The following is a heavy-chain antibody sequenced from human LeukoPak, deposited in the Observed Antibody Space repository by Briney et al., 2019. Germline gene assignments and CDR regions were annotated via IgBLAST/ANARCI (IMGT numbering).Heavy chain of an antibody. Sequence: SETLSLTCTVSGGSISSYYWSWIRQPPGKGLKWIGYIYYNGSTNYNPSLKSRVTMSVDTSKNQFSLKLSSVTAADTAVYYCARATFGGSYYAFDIWGQGTMVTVSS. CDR2: IYYNGST. J-gene: IGHJ3*02. D-gene: IGHD1-26*01. CDR3: ARATFGGSYYAFDI. V-gene: IGHV4-59*01. CDR1: GGSISSYY.